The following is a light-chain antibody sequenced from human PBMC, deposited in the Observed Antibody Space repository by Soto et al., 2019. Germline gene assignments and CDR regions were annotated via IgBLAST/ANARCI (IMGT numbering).Light chain of an antibody. J-gene: IGKJ5*01. CDR1: QSVSRY. CDR3: QPPSNRTIT. CDR2: DAS. V-gene: IGKV3-11*01. Sequence: GLAGSATTVCVSARERAYISCRASQSVSRYLAWYQQKTGQAPSLLIYDASNRATGIPARFSGRGSGTDFTLPISRPEPKDFPVYYCQPPSNRTITFGQGTRLEI.